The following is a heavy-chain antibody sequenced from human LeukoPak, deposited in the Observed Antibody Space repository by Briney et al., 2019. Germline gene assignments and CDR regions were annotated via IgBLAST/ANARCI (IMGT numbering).Heavy chain of an antibody. CDR3: AREGDYGDHNWFDP. CDR1: GGTFSSYA. D-gene: IGHD4-17*01. J-gene: IGHJ5*02. CDR2: IIPIFGTA. V-gene: IGHV1-69*01. Sequence: ASVKVSCKASGGTFSSYAISWVRQAPGQGLEWMGGIIPIFGTANYAQKFQGRVTITADESTSTAYMELSSLRSEDTAVYYCAREGDYGDHNWFDPWGQGTPVTVSS.